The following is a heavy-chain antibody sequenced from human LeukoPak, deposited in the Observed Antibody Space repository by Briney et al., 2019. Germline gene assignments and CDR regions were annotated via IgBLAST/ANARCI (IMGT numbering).Heavy chain of an antibody. V-gene: IGHV1-2*02. CDR1: GYTFTGYY. Sequence: ASVKVSCKASGYTFTGYYMHWVRQAPGQGLEWMGWINPNSGGTNYAQKFQGRVTMTRDTSISTAYMELSRLRSDDTAVYYCARDYSLYSYGRRFDYWGQGTLVTVSS. CDR2: INPNSGGT. J-gene: IGHJ4*02. CDR3: ARDYSLYSYGRRFDY. D-gene: IGHD5-18*01.